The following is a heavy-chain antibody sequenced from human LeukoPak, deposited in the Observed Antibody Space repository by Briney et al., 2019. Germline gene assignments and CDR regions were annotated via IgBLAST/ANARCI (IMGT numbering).Heavy chain of an antibody. V-gene: IGHV3-30-3*01. CDR1: GFTFSSYA. Sequence: PGGSLRLSCAASGFTFSSYAMHWVRQAPGKGLEWVAVISYDGSNKYYADSVKGRFTISRDNSKNTLYLQMNSLRAEDTAVYYCAREIAAAGSFDYWGQGTLVTVSS. D-gene: IGHD6-13*01. CDR3: AREIAAAGSFDY. CDR2: ISYDGSNK. J-gene: IGHJ4*02.